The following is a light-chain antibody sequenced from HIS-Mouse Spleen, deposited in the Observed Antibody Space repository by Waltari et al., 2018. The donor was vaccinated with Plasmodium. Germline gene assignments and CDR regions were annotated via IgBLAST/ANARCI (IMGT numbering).Light chain of an antibody. CDR2: KDS. CDR3: QSADSSGTYRV. J-gene: IGLJ2*01. Sequence: SYELTQPPSVSVSPGQTARITCSGDALPTPYASWYQQKPGQAPVLVIYKDSERPSGIPERFSGSSSGTTVTLTISGVQAEDEADYYCQSADSSGTYRVFGGGTKLTVL. V-gene: IGLV3-25*03. CDR1: ALPTPY.